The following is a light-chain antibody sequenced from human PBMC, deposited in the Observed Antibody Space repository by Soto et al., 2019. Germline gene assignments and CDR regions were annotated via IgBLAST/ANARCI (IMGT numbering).Light chain of an antibody. CDR2: GNR. J-gene: IGLJ3*02. CDR1: SSNLGAGYD. CDR3: AAWDDSLTAWV. Sequence: QSVLTQPPSVSGAPGQRVTLSCTGNSSNLGAGYDVHWYQQLPGAAPKLVIFGNRNRPSGVPARFSGSKSGTSASLAISGLQSEDEADYFCAAWDDSLTAWVFGGGTKLTVL. V-gene: IGLV1-40*01.